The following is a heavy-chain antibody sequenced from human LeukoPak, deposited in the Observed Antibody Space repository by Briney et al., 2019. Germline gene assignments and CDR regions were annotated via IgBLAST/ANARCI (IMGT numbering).Heavy chain of an antibody. CDR3: ARNVSAGYFDY. J-gene: IGHJ4*02. CDR2: VYYSGST. V-gene: IGHV4-39*01. CDR1: GGSITGTTYY. Sequence: PSETLSLTCSVSGGSITGTTYYWAWIRQPPGKGLEWIGSVYYSGSTSYSPSLKSRVTISVDTSKKQFSLRLSSVTAADTAVYYCARNVSAGYFDYWGQGTLVTVSS.